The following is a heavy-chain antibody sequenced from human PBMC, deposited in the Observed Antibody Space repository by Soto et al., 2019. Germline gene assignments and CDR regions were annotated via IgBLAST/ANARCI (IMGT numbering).Heavy chain of an antibody. CDR3: ATGYSGYDSPTYYYYYYMDV. Sequence: ASVKVSCKVSGYTLTELSMHWVRQAPGKGLEWMGGFDPEDGETIYAQKFQGRVTMTEDTSTDRAYMELSSLRSEDTAVYYCATGYSGYDSPTYYYYYYMDVWGKGTTVTVSS. CDR2: FDPEDGET. V-gene: IGHV1-24*01. D-gene: IGHD5-12*01. CDR1: GYTLTELS. J-gene: IGHJ6*03.